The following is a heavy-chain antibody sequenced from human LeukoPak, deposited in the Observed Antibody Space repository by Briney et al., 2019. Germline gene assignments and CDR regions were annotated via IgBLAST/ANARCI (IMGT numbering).Heavy chain of an antibody. J-gene: IGHJ4*02. V-gene: IGHV4-34*01. CDR2: INHSGST. CDR3: AGSIAARLDH. D-gene: IGHD6-6*01. CDR1: GGSFSDYY. Sequence: SETLSLTCAVYGGSFSDYYWSWIRQPPGKGLEWIGEINHSGSTNYNPSLKSRVTISVDTSKNQFSLKLSSVTAADTAVYYCAGSIAARLDHWGQGTLVTVSS.